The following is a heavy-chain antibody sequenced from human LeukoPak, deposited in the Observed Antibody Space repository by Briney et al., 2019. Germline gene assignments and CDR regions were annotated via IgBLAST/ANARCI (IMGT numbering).Heavy chain of an antibody. CDR1: GFTFSSYW. J-gene: IGHJ3*02. Sequence: GGSLRLSCAASGFTFSSYWMSWVRQAPGKGLEWVANINQDESRKEYVDSVKGRFTISRDNARNSLSLEMNSLRAEDTAVYYCAREYSSGWRSAFDIWGQGTMVTVSS. CDR2: INQDESRK. D-gene: IGHD6-19*01. CDR3: AREYSSGWRSAFDI. V-gene: IGHV3-7*01.